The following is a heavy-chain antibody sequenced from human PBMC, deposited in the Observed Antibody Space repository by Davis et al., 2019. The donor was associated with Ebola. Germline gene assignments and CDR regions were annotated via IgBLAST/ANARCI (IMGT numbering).Heavy chain of an antibody. CDR2: INPSGGST. V-gene: IGHV1-46*01. CDR1: RYTFPSYY. J-gene: IGHJ4*02. CDR3: ASTEAGLDY. D-gene: IGHD6-19*01. Sequence: SVTVPCKASRYTFPSYYMHWVRQAPGQGLEWMGLINPSGGSTSYAQKFQGRVTMTRDTSTSTVYMELSGLRSEDTAVYYSASTEAGLDYWGQGTLVTVSS.